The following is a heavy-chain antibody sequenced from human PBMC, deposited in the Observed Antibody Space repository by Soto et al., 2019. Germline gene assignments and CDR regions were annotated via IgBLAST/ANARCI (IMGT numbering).Heavy chain of an antibody. Sequence: EVQLLESGGGLVQPGGSLRLSCAASGFTFSSYAMSWVRQAPGKGLEWVSAISGSGGSTYYAGSVKGRVTISRDNAKNTRERRMNGLRGEDTAVYYCAKVGTVVTPSLKGLDYWGQGTLVTVSS. V-gene: IGHV3-23*01. CDR2: ISGSGGST. CDR3: AKVGTVVTPSLKGLDY. D-gene: IGHD2-21*02. CDR1: GFTFSSYA. J-gene: IGHJ4*02.